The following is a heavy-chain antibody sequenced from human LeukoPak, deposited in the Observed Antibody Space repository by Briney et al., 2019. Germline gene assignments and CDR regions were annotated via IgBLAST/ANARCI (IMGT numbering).Heavy chain of an antibody. D-gene: IGHD6-13*01. J-gene: IGHJ4*02. Sequence: SETLSLTCSVSGFSISSGYYWGWIRQPPGKGLEWIGSIYHRGTTYYNPSLKSRVTISVDTSKNQFSLKLSSVTAVDTAVYYCAVNLAAAGFHYWGQGTLVTVSS. CDR1: GFSISSGYY. CDR3: AVNLAAAGFHY. CDR2: IYHRGTT. V-gene: IGHV4-38-2*02.